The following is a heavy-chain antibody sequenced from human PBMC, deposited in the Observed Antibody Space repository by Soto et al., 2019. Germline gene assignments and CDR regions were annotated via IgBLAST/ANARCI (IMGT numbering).Heavy chain of an antibody. Sequence: SETLSLTCTVSGGSTSSSSYYWGWIRQPPGKGLEWIGNIYYSGSTYYNPSLKSRVTISVDTSKNQFSLKLSSVTAADTAVYYCARHLALRYRTLPLKQWFDSWGQGTLVTVSS. J-gene: IGHJ5*01. V-gene: IGHV4-39*01. D-gene: IGHD1-26*01. CDR3: ARHLALRYRTLPLKQWFDS. CDR1: GGSTSSSSYY. CDR2: IYYSGST.